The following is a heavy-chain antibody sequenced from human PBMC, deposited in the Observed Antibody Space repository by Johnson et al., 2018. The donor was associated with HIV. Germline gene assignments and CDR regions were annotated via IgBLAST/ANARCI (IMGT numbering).Heavy chain of an antibody. J-gene: IGHJ3*02. V-gene: IGHV3-30*04. D-gene: IGHD5-24*01. CDR2: ISYDGTNK. CDR3: ARGVGDGYNLSAFDI. Sequence: QVQLVESGGVVVQPGGSLRLSCAASGFTFDSYAMHWVRQVPGKGLEWVAVISYDGTNKYFADSVKGRFTISRDNSKNTLYLQMNSLRAEDTAVYYCARGVGDGYNLSAFDIWGQGTMVTVSS. CDR1: GFTFDSYA.